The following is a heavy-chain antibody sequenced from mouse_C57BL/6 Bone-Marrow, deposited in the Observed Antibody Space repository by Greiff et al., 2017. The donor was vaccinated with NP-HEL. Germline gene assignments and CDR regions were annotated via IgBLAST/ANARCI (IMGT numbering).Heavy chain of an antibody. V-gene: IGHV1-9*01. J-gene: IGHJ3*01. CDR3: ARRIYYDYDVGFAY. CDR1: GYTFTGYW. D-gene: IGHD2-4*01. Sequence: QVQLQQSGAELMKPGASVKLSCKATGYTFTGYWIEWVKQRPGHGLEWIGESLPGSGSTNYNEQFKGKATFTADTSSNTAYMQLSSLTTEDSAIYYCARRIYYDYDVGFAYWGQGTLVTVSA. CDR2: SLPGSGST.